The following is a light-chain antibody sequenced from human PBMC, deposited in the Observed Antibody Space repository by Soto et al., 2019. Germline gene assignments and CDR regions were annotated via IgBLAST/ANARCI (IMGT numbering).Light chain of an antibody. Sequence: QSALTQPASVSGSPGQSITISCTGTSSDVGSYDPVSWYQHHPGKAPKLMIYEGNKRPSGVSNRFSGSKSGNTASLTISGLQAEDEADYYCCSYAGSITWVFGGGTKRTVL. CDR2: EGN. J-gene: IGLJ2*01. CDR1: SSDVGSYDP. V-gene: IGLV2-23*01. CDR3: CSYAGSITWV.